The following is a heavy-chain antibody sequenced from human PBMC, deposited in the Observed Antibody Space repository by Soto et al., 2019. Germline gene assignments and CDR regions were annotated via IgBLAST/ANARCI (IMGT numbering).Heavy chain of an antibody. CDR2: IHGGGGAT. CDR3: AKFEGHPLEYWYLDF. CDR1: GFTFSAYA. V-gene: IGHV3-23*01. D-gene: IGHD1-1*01. Sequence: EVQLLESGGGLVQPGGSLRLSCAASGFTFSAYAMGWVRQAPGKGLEWVSTIHGGGGATHYADSVKGRFTISRDDSKNTLYAQKSSLRAEDTAVSYCAKFEGHPLEYWYLDFWGRGTLVTVSS. J-gene: IGHJ2*01.